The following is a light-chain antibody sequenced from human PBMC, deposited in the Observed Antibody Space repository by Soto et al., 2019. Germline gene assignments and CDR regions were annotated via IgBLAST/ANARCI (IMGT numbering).Light chain of an antibody. V-gene: IGKV1-5*03. CDR2: KAS. Sequence: DNPMSQSPSTVSASVGDRVTITCRASQSISSWLAWYQQKPGKAPKLLIYKASSLESGVPSRFSGSGSGTEFTLTISSLQPDDFATYYCQQYNSYWTFGQGTKVEIK. CDR1: QSISSW. CDR3: QQYNSYWT. J-gene: IGKJ1*01.